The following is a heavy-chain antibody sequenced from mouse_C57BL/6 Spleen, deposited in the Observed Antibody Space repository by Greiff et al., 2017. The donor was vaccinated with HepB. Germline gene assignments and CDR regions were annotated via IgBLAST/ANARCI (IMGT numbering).Heavy chain of an antibody. CDR3: ARRADYAMDY. Sequence: EVQLVESGGGLVKPGGSLKLSCAASGFTFSDHGMHWVRQAPEKGLEWVAYISSGSSTIYYADTVKGRFTISRDNAKNTLFLQMTSLRSEDTAMYYCARRADYAMDYWGQGTSVTVSS. CDR2: ISSGSSTI. V-gene: IGHV5-17*01. J-gene: IGHJ4*01. CDR1: GFTFSDHG.